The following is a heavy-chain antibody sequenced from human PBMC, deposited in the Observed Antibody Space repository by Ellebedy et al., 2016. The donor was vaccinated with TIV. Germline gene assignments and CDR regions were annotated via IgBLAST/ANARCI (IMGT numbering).Heavy chain of an antibody. D-gene: IGHD3-10*01. J-gene: IGHJ4*02. CDR1: GFTFSSYA. CDR2: SSGSGGST. V-gene: IGHV3-23*01. CDR3: AKDRYYGSGSYSDY. Sequence: PGGSLRLSCAASGFTFSSYAMSWVRQAPGKGLEWVSASSGSGGSTYNADSVKGRSTISRDKSKNTLYLQMNSLRAEDTAVYYFAKDRYYGSGSYSDYWGQGTLVTVSS.